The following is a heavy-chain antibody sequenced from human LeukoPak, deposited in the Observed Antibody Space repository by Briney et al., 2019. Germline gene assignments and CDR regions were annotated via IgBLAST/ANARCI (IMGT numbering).Heavy chain of an antibody. CDR2: IRDDGSEK. CDR1: GFNFRRYW. Sequence: GGSLRLSCEASGFNFRRYWLSWVRQAPGKGLEWVANIRDDGSEKFYVDSVKGRLTISRDNTKNSLYLQMNSLRAEDTAVYYCAGFRVSVWGQGTLVTVSS. CDR3: AGFRVSV. J-gene: IGHJ4*02. V-gene: IGHV3-7*01. D-gene: IGHD3-10*01.